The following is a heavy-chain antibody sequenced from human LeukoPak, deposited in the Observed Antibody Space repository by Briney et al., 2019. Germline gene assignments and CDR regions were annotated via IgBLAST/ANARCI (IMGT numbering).Heavy chain of an antibody. V-gene: IGHV1-24*01. CDR1: GYTLTELS. J-gene: IGHJ4*02. CDR2: FDPEDGET. D-gene: IGHD5-18*01. Sequence: ASVQVSCKVSGYTLTELSMHWVRQAPGKGLEWMGGFDPEDGETIYAQKFQGRVTMTEDTSTDTAYMELSSLRSEDTAVYYCATDLIYVDTAMVVRNYWGQGTLVTVSS. CDR3: ATDLIYVDTAMVVRNY.